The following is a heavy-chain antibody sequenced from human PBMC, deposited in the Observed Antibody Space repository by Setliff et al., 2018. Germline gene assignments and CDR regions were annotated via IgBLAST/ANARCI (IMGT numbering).Heavy chain of an antibody. CDR1: GNSFTVSY. CDR3: ARSGSFGMRYWFDY. J-gene: IGHJ4*02. CDR2: ISPHSGDT. Sequence: WASVKVSCKSSGNSFTVSYLHWVRQAPGQGLEWMGWISPHSGDTHYAQKFQSRVRMTRDTSTYAAYLELSDLTSDDTAMYYCARSGSFGMRYWFDYWGQGALVTVPQ. V-gene: IGHV1-2*02. D-gene: IGHD1-26*01.